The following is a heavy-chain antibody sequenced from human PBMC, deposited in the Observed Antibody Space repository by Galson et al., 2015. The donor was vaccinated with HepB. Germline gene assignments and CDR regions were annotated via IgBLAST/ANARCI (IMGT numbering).Heavy chain of an antibody. D-gene: IGHD3-16*02. J-gene: IGHJ3*02. Sequence: SVKVSCKASGYTFTSYYMHWVRQAPGQGLEWMGIINPSGGSTSYAQKFQGRVTMTRDTSTSTVYMELSSLRSEDTAVYYCARSMITFGGVIVRTTTGAFDIWGQGTMVTVSS. CDR2: INPSGGST. V-gene: IGHV1-46*01. CDR1: GYTFTSYY. CDR3: ARSMITFGGVIVRTTTGAFDI.